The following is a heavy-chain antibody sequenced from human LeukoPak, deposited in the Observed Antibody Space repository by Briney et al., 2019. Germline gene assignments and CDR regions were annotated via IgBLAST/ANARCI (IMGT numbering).Heavy chain of an antibody. CDR3: ASGVNYFDY. V-gene: IGHV3-48*03. J-gene: IGHJ4*02. Sequence: GGSLRLSCAASGFTFSSYEMSWVRQAPGKGLEWVSYISNSGSSKYYADSVKGRFTISRDNAKKSLYLQVNSLRAEDTAVYYCASGVNYFDYWGQGTLVTVSS. CDR2: ISNSGSSK. D-gene: IGHD3-3*01. CDR1: GFTFSSYE.